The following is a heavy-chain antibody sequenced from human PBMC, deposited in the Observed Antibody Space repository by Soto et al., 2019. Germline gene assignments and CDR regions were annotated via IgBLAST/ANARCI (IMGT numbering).Heavy chain of an antibody. CDR2: ISAYNGNT. V-gene: IGHV1-18*01. J-gene: IGHJ5*02. CDR1: GYTFTSYG. Sequence: ASVKVSCKASGYTFTSYGISWVRQAPGQGLEWMGWISAYNGNTNYAQKLQGRVTMTTDTSTSTAYMELRSLRSDDTAVYYCASDHSSPSGGWGYWFDPWGQGTLVTVSS. CDR3: ASDHSSPSGGWGYWFDP. D-gene: IGHD6-6*01.